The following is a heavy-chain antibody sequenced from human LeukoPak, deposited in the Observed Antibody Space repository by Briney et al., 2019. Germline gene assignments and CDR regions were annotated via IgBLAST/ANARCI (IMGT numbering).Heavy chain of an antibody. Sequence: SETLSLTCTVAGGSISSYYWSWIRQPPGKGLEWIGDIYYSGSTNYNPSLKSRVTISVDTSKNQFSLKLSSVTAADTAVYYCARHGYSSGSLAWFDPWGQGTQVTVSS. CDR1: GGSISSYY. CDR2: IYYSGST. D-gene: IGHD6-19*01. CDR3: ARHGYSSGSLAWFDP. J-gene: IGHJ5*02. V-gene: IGHV4-59*01.